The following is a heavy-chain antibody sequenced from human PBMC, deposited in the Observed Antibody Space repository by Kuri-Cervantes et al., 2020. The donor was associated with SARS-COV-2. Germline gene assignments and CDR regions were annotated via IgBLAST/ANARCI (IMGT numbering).Heavy chain of an antibody. J-gene: IGHJ3*02. Sequence: GESLKISCAASGFRFSTYTMNWVRQAPGKGLEWVSYISSSGSTIYYADSVKGRFTISRDNAKNSLYLQMNSLRAEDTAVYYCARGDAFDIWGQGTTVTVSS. CDR3: ARGDAFDI. CDR1: GFRFSTYT. CDR2: ISSSGSTI. V-gene: IGHV3-48*04.